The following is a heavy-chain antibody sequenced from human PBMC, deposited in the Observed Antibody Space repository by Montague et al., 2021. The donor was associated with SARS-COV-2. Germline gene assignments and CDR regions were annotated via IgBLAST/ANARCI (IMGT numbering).Heavy chain of an antibody. CDR1: GGSISSNNYY. D-gene: IGHD5-12*01. CDR3: ARRGRKHLPVATTIGGFDI. V-gene: IGHV4-39*02. CDR2: FYDSGST. J-gene: IGHJ3*02. Sequence: SETLSLTCTVSGGSISSNNYYWVWLRQPPGQGLEWIGSFYDSGSTYYNPYLKSRITISVDTSKNHFSLKLNSVTAADTAVYYGARRGRKHLPVATTIGGFDIWGQGTMVTVSS.